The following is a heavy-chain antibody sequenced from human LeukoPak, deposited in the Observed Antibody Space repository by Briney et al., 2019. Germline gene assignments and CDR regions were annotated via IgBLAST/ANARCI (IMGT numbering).Heavy chain of an antibody. CDR3: ARERGYSYGAHCDY. V-gene: IGHV3-33*01. CDR2: IWYDGSNK. Sequence: GGSLRPSCAASGFSFSSYGIHWARQVPGKGREWVAVIWYDGSNKYYADSVKGRFTISRDNSKNTVYLQMNSLRAEDTAVYYCARERGYSYGAHCDYWGQGTLVTVSS. D-gene: IGHD5-18*01. CDR1: GFSFSSYG. J-gene: IGHJ4*02.